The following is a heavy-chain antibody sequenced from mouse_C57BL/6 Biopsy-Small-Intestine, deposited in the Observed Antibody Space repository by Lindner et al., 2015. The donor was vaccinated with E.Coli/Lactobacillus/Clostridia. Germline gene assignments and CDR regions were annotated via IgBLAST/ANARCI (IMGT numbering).Heavy chain of an antibody. V-gene: IGHV1-63*01. CDR2: IYPGGGYT. CDR3: AREVWLDY. CDR1: GYTFTNYW. Sequence: VQLQESGAELVRPGTSVKMSCKASGYTFTNYWIGWAKQRPGHGLEWIGDIYPGGGYTNYNEKFKGKATLTADKSSSTAYMQLSSLTYEDSAVYYCAREVWLDYWGQGTLVTVSA. J-gene: IGHJ3*01.